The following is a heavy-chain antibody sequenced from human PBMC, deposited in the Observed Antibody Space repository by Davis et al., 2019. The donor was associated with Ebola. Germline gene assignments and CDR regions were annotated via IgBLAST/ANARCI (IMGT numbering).Heavy chain of an antibody. J-gene: IGHJ5*02. Sequence: SVKVSCKASGGTFSSYAISWVRQAPGQGLEWMGGIIPIFGTANYAQKFQGRVTMTRDTSTSTVYMELSSLRSEDTAVYYCAREGYDYVLYNWFDPSGQGTLVTVSS. CDR1: GGTFSSYA. CDR3: AREGYDYVLYNWFDP. CDR2: IIPIFGTA. V-gene: IGHV1-69*05. D-gene: IGHD5-12*01.